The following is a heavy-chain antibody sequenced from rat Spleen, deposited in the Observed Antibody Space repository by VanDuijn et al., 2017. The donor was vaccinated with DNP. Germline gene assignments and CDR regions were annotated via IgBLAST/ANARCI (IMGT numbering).Heavy chain of an antibody. Sequence: EVQLVESGGGLVQPGRSLKLSCAASGFTFSNYDMAWVRQAPKKGLEWVATISYDGSETYYRDSVKGRFTISRDNARSTLYLQMDSLRSEDTATYYCTTGILRVYLNWFAYWGQGTLVTVSS. D-gene: IGHD1-9*01. CDR1: GFTFSNYD. CDR3: TTGILRVYLNWFAY. J-gene: IGHJ3*01. V-gene: IGHV5-7*01. CDR2: ISYDGSET.